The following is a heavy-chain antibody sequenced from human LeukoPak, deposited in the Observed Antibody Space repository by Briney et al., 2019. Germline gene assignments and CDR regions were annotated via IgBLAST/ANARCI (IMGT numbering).Heavy chain of an antibody. V-gene: IGHV4-4*07. D-gene: IGHD1-26*01. J-gene: IGHJ4*02. Sequence: SETLSLTCTVSGGSISTDYWSWIRQPAGQGLEWIGRIYTNESTNYSPSLKSRVTMSVDTSKNQFSLKLSSVTAADTAVYYCARDSVSGSYVHYDNWGQGTLVTVSS. CDR2: IYTNEST. CDR3: ARDSVSGSYVHYDN. CDR1: GGSISTDY.